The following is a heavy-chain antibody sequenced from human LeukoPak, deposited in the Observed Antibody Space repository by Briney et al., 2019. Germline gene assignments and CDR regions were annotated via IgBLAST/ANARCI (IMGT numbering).Heavy chain of an antibody. CDR2: MNPNSGNT. D-gene: IGHD1-7*01. J-gene: IGHJ4*02. V-gene: IGHV1-8*01. CDR3: AREEYNWNYGPDY. Sequence: GASVKVSCKASGYTFTSYDINWVRQATGQGLEWMGWMNPNSGNTGYAQKFQGRVTMTRNTSISTAYMELRSLRSDDTAVYYCAREEYNWNYGPDYWGQGTLVTVSS. CDR1: GYTFTSYD.